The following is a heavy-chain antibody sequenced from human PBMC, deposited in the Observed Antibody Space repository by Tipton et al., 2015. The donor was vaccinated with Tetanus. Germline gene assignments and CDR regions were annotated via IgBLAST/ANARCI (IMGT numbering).Heavy chain of an antibody. Sequence: SLRLSCAASGFTFKSYTMNWLRQAPGNGLEWVAAISGSRLTPYYADSLKGRFTISRDNSKNSLYLQMISLRAEDTAAYSCARGMAEASNCGGDCYSDYWGQGTLVTVSS. D-gene: IGHD2-21*02. V-gene: IGHV3-23*01. CDR3: ARGMAEASNCGGDCYSDY. CDR2: ISGSRLTP. CDR1: GFTFKSYT. J-gene: IGHJ4*02.